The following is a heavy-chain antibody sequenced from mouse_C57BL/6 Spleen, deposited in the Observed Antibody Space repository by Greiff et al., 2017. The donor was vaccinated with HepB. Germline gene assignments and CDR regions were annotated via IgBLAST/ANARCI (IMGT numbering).Heavy chain of an antibody. V-gene: IGHV1-76*01. CDR2: IYPGSGNT. CDR1: GYTFTDYY. Sequence: VQPQQSGAELVRPGASVKLSCKASGYTFTDYYINWVKQRPGQGLEWIARIYPGSGNTYYNEKFKGKATLTAEKSSSTAYMQISSLTSEDSAVYFCARGSSPYYAMDYWGQGTSVTVSS. J-gene: IGHJ4*01. CDR3: ARGSSPYYAMDY. D-gene: IGHD1-1*01.